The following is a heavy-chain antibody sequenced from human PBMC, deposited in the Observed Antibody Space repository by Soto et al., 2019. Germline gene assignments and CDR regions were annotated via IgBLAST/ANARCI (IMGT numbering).Heavy chain of an antibody. D-gene: IGHD1-1*01. CDR1: GGFVSSGSYY. Sequence: QVQLQQWGAGLLKPSETLSLTCAVYGGFVSSGSYYWSWIRQPPGKGLEWIGEMSHSGGTHFTPSLKSRVTISVDTSKNQFSLKMSSVTAADMALYYCARVERGTATTVVDAFDIWGPGTMVTVSS. V-gene: IGHV4-34*01. J-gene: IGHJ3*02. CDR2: MSHSGGT. CDR3: ARVERGTATTVVDAFDI.